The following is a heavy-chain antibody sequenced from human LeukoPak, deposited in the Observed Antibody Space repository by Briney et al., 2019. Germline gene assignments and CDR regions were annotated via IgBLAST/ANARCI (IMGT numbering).Heavy chain of an antibody. CDR3: ATDISTHYFGS. V-gene: IGHV3-33*01. CDR1: GISFRSYG. Sequence: GRSLRLSCAASGISFRSYGMHWVRQAPGKGLEWVTFIWYDASNKYYAESVKGRFTISRDNSRNTVFLQMNSLRAEDTAIYYCATDISTHYFGSWGQGTLVTVSS. D-gene: IGHD3-9*01. J-gene: IGHJ4*02. CDR2: IWYDASNK.